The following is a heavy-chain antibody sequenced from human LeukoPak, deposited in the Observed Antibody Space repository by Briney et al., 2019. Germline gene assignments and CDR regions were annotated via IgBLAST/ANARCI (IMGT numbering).Heavy chain of an antibody. J-gene: IGHJ4*02. Sequence: SETLSLTCAVYGGSFSGYYWSWIRQPPGKGLEWIGEINHSGSTNYNPSLKSRVTISVDTSKNQFSLKLSSVTAADTAVYYCVRRGFQLVYDYWGQGILVTVSS. D-gene: IGHD2-2*02. CDR2: INHSGST. CDR3: VRRGFQLVYDY. CDR1: GGSFSGYY. V-gene: IGHV4-34*01.